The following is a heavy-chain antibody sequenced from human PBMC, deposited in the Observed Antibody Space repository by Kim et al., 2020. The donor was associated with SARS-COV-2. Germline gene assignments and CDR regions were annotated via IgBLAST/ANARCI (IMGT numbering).Heavy chain of an antibody. Sequence: GGSLRLSCAASGFTFTHWYMSWIRQAPGKGLEWVSYITSSGDSMEYADSVKGRFTISRDNAKNSLSLEMNSLRAEDTAVYFCVRGHMWLVTWGQGTLVTVSS. V-gene: IGHV3-11*01. J-gene: IGHJ5*02. CDR1: GFTFTHWY. CDR3: VRGHMWLVT. CDR2: ITSSGDSM.